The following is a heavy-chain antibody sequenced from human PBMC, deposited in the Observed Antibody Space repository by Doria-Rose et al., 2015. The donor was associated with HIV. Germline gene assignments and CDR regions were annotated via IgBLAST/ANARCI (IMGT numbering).Heavy chain of an antibody. D-gene: IGHD6-13*01. J-gene: IGHJ4*02. V-gene: IGHV2-26*01. CDR2: IFSDDER. Sequence: SGPVLVKPTETLTLTCTVSGVSLSSPGMGVNWIRQPPGKALDWLANIFSDDERSYKASLKSRLTIARGTSKSLVVLTMTDMDPVDTATYYCARIKSSRWYHKYYFDFWGQGTLVIVSA. CDR3: ARIKSSRWYHKYYFDF. CDR1: GVSLSSPGMG.